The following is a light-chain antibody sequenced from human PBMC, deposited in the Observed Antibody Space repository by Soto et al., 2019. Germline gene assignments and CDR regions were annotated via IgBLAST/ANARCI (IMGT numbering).Light chain of an antibody. CDR3: QQYGSSPT. CDR1: QSVSSSY. Sequence: ELVLTQSPGTLSLSPGARATLSCRASQSVSSSYLAWYQQKPGQAPRLLIYGASSRATGIPDRFSGSGSGTEFTLTISRLEPEDSAVDYCQQYGSSPTFGQGTKVDIK. CDR2: GAS. J-gene: IGKJ1*01. V-gene: IGKV3-20*01.